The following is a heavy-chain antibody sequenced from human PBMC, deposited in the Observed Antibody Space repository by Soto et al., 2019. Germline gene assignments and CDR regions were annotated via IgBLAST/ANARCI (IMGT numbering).Heavy chain of an antibody. Sequence: EVQLVESGGGLVQPGGSLKLSCAASGFTFSGSAMHWVRQASGKGLEWVGRIRSKANSYATAYAASVKGRFTIARDDSKNTAYLQMNSLKTEDRAVYYCTSGDSLHYYYYGMDVWGQGTTVTVSS. D-gene: IGHD3-10*01. CDR1: GFTFSGSA. V-gene: IGHV3-73*02. CDR3: TSGDSLHYYYYGMDV. CDR2: IRSKANSYAT. J-gene: IGHJ6*02.